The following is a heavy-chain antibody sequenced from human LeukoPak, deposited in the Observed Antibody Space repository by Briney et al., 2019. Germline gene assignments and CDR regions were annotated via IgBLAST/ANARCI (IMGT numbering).Heavy chain of an antibody. CDR1: GGSISSYY. Sequence: SVTLSLTCTVSGGSISSYYWSWIRQPPGKGLEWIGYIYYSGSTNYNPSLKSRVTISVDTSKNQFSLKLSSVTAADTAVYYCARALYSGYDYSLDYWGQGTLVTVSS. CDR3: ARALYSGYDYSLDY. CDR2: IYYSGST. D-gene: IGHD5-12*01. V-gene: IGHV4-59*01. J-gene: IGHJ4*02.